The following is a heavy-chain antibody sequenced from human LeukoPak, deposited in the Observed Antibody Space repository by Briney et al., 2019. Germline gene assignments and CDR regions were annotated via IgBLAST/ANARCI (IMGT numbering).Heavy chain of an antibody. V-gene: IGHV4-38-2*01. Sequence: PSETLSLTCAVSGYSISSGYYGGWIRQPPGQGVEWIGSIYHSGNTYYNPSLKSRITISVDTSKNQFSLKLSSVTAADTAVYYCARPRQGDYYFDYWGQGTLVTVSS. CDR3: ARPRQGDYYFDY. CDR1: GYSISSGYY. D-gene: IGHD2-21*02. J-gene: IGHJ4*02. CDR2: IYHSGNT.